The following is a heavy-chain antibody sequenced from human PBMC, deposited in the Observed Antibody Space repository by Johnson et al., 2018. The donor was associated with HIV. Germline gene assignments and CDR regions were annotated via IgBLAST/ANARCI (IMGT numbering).Heavy chain of an antibody. CDR3: AKMSRGRQDAFDI. CDR2: ISYDGSNK. CDR1: GFTFSSYA. J-gene: IGHJ3*02. V-gene: IGHV3-30-3*02. D-gene: IGHD3-16*01. Sequence: VQLVEPGGCVVQPGRSLRLSCAALGFTFSSYAMHWVRQAPGKGLEWVAVISYDGSNKYYADSVKGRFTISRDNSKNTLYLQMNSLRAEDTAVYYCAKMSRGRQDAFDIWGQGAMVSVSA.